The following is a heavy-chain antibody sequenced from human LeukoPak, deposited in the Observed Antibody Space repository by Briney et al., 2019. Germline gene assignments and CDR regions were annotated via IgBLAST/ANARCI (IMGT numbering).Heavy chain of an antibody. J-gene: IGHJ2*01. V-gene: IGHV4-4*02. D-gene: IGHD3-3*01. CDR3: AREKDFPTWYFDL. CDR1: GASITSYAW. Sequence: PSGTLSLTCAVSGASITSYAWWSWVRQPPGKGLEWIGEMHLNGHTNYNPSLKTRVTMSIDKSKNQFSLNLTSVTAADTAVYYCAREKDFPTWYFDLWGRGTLVTVSS. CDR2: MHLNGHT.